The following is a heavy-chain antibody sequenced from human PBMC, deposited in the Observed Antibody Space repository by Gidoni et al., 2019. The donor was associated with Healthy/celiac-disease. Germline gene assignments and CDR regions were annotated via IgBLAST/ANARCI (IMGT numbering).Heavy chain of an antibody. V-gene: IGHV1-69*01. CDR2: IIPIFGTA. CDR1: GGPFRSYA. J-gene: IGHJ4*02. CDR3: ARVKDRYYGSGSYFHPFDY. D-gene: IGHD3-10*01. Sequence: QVQLVQSGAEVKKPGSSVKVSCKASGGPFRSYAISWVRQAPGQGLEWMGGIIPIFGTANYAQKFQGRVTITADESTSTAYMELSSLRSEDTAVYYCARVKDRYYGSGSYFHPFDYWGQGTLVTVSS.